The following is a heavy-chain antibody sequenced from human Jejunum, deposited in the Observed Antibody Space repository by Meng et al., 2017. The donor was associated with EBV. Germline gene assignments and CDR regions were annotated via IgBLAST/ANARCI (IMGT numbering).Heavy chain of an antibody. CDR2: ITDIGGST. J-gene: IGHJ5*02. V-gene: IGHV3-23*04. CDR3: AKLTRA. CDR1: GFTFNSHT. Sequence: VQLVGFGGGLVQHVGTLALSCQGLGFTFNSHTMSCVRQAPGKGLEWVSAITDIGGSTYDTASVKGRFTISRDNSKNTLYLQMNSLRAEDTAVYYCAKLTRAWGQGTLVTVSS.